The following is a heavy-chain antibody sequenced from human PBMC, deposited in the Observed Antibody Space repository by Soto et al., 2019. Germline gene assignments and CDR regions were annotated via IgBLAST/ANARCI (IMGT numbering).Heavy chain of an antibody. D-gene: IGHD3-22*01. J-gene: IGHJ4*02. V-gene: IGHV5-10-1*01. CDR3: ARQIYDSDTGPNFQYYFDS. CDR2: IDPSDSQT. CDR1: GYSFAGYW. Sequence: PGESLKISCKGSGYSFAGYWITWVRQKPGKGLEWMGRIDPSDSQTYYSPSFRGHVTISVTKSITTVFLQWSSLRASDTAMYYCARQIYDSDTGPNFQYYFDSWGQGTLVTVSS.